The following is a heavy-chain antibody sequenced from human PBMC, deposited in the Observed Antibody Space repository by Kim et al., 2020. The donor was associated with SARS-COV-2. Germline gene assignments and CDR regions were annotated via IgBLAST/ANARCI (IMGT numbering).Heavy chain of an antibody. CDR3: ARDPINYSSVYLDY. D-gene: IGHD4-4*01. CDR2: ARHSGTF. V-gene: IGHV4-39*07. J-gene: IGHJ4*01. Sequence: SETLSLTCSVSGGSVSSSDYAWGWVRQPPGKGLECIGVARHSGTFSYSPSFKGRLTISLDTSKNLFSLNLRSVTAADTAVYFVARDPINYSSVYLDYWG. CDR1: GGSVSSSDYA.